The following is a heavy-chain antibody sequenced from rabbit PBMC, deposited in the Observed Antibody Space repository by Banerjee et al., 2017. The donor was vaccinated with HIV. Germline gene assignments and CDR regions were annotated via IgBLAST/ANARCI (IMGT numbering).Heavy chain of an antibody. D-gene: IGHD2-1*01. CDR1: GFDFRRYY. CDR2: IDTADGNI. Sequence: QSLEETGGGLVQPGGSLTLSCKASGFDFRRYYMSWVRQAPGKGLEWIGYIDTADGNIYYATWVNGRFTISSHNAQNTLYLQLNSLTVADTATYFCARHVAGYSDYGYPFNLWGPGTLVTVS. V-gene: IGHV1S7*01. CDR3: ARHVAGYSDYGYPFNL. J-gene: IGHJ4*01.